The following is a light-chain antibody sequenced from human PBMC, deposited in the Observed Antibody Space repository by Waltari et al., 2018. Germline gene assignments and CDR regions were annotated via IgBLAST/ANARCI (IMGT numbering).Light chain of an antibody. CDR2: LGT. CDR1: QSLLHSIGRDY. CDR3: MQGLQTPPT. Sequence: EIVLTQSPLSLPVTPGEAASISCRSSQSLLHSIGRDYLDWYHQKPGQSPHLLIYLGTLRGSGVPDRFSGSASGTEFTLKISRVEADDVGVFYCMQGLQTPPTFGQGTKLEIK. J-gene: IGKJ2*01. V-gene: IGKV2-28*01.